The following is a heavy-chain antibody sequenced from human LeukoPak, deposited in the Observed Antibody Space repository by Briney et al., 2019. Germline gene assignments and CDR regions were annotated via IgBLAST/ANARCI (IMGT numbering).Heavy chain of an antibody. J-gene: IGHJ4*02. CDR1: GGSISSYY. Sequence: SETLSLTCTVSGGSISSYYWSWIRQPPGKGLEWLGEINHSGSTNYNPSLKSRVTISVDTSKNQFSLKLSSVTAADTAVYYCARGLDSGWYGGGDYWGQGTLVTVSS. D-gene: IGHD6-19*01. CDR3: ARGLDSGWYGGGDY. V-gene: IGHV4-34*01. CDR2: INHSGST.